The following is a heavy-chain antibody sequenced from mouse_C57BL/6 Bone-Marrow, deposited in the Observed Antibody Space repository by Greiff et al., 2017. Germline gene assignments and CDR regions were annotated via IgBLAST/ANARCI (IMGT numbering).Heavy chain of an antibody. Sequence: QVQLQQPGAELAKPGASVKLSCKASGYTFTSYWMHWVKQRPGQGLEWIGMIHPNSGSTNYNEKFKSKATLTVDKSSSTAYMQLSSLTSEDSAVYYCAYDYYGSGSGYWGRGNTLTVTS. V-gene: IGHV1-64*01. CDR1: GYTFTSYW. CDR3: AYDYYGSGSGY. J-gene: IGHJ2*01. D-gene: IGHD1-1*01. CDR2: IHPNSGST.